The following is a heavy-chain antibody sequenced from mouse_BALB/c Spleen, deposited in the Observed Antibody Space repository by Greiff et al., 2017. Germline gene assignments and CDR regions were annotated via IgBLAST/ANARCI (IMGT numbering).Heavy chain of an antibody. CDR3: ATTMITTSFAY. Sequence: QVHVKQSGPELVKPGASVRISCKASGYTFTSYYIHWVKQRPGQGLEWIGWIYPGNVNTKYNEKFKGKATLTADKSSSTAYMQLSSLTSEDSAVYFCATTMITTSFAYWGQGTLVTVSA. CDR1: GYTFTSYY. D-gene: IGHD2-4*01. J-gene: IGHJ3*01. V-gene: IGHV1S56*01. CDR2: IYPGNVNT.